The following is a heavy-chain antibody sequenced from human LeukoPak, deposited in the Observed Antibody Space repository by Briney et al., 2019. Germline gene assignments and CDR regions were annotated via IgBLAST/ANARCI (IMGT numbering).Heavy chain of an antibody. CDR2: MNPNTGNT. CDR1: GYTFTTYD. Sequence: AASVKVSCKASGYTFTTYDINWVRQATGQGLEWMGWMNPNTGNTGYAQGFQGRVTMTRDTSISTAYLELSSLTSEDTAVYYCARGSSPYCGGDCYSAYWGQGTPVTVSS. CDR3: ARGSSPYCGGDCYSAY. D-gene: IGHD2-21*02. V-gene: IGHV1-8*01. J-gene: IGHJ4*02.